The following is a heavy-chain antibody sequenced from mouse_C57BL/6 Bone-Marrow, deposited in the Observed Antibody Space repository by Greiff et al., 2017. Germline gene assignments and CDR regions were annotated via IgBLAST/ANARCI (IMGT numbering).Heavy chain of an antibody. V-gene: IGHV1-69*01. CDR3: ARRDDPEGY. CDR2: IDPSDSYT. D-gene: IGHD2-3*01. Sequence: QVQLQQPGAELVMPGASVKLSCKASGYTFTSYWMHWVKQRPGQGLEWIGEIDPSDSYTTYNQKFKGKTTLTVDKSSSTAYMQLSSLTSEDSAVYYCARRDDPEGYWGQGTSVTVSS. CDR1: GYTFTSYW. J-gene: IGHJ4*01.